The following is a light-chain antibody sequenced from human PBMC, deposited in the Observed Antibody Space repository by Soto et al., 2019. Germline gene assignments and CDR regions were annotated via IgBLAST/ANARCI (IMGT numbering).Light chain of an antibody. CDR2: AAS. Sequence: DILMTQSPSSLSASVRDRVTITCRASQSIRSHLNWYQERPGKAPKLLIYAASSLQSGVPSRFSGTGSGTDFTLTISSLQPEDFATYYCQQSYNPPYTFGQGTKLEIK. CDR1: QSIRSH. V-gene: IGKV1-39*01. J-gene: IGKJ2*01. CDR3: QQSYNPPYT.